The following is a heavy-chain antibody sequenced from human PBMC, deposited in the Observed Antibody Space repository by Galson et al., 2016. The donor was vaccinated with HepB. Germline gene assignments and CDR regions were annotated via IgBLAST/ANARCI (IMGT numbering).Heavy chain of an antibody. D-gene: IGHD6-19*01. CDR2: SNGGSGDT. V-gene: IGHV1-3*01. CDR1: GYTFTGYA. J-gene: IGHJ1*01. CDR3: ARETSGWYLG. Sequence: SVKVSCKASGYTFTGYAIQGVREAPGQGLEWRGWSNGGSGDTTHSQKFQDRVTITRDTSASTAYMEVNTLRSGDTAVYYCARETSGWYLGWGQGTLVIVSS.